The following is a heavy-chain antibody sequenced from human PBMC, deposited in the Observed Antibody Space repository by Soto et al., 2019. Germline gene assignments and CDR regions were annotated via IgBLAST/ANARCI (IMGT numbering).Heavy chain of an antibody. CDR1: GGSVISGGHS. V-gene: IGHV4-61*08. CDR2: IHYSGST. D-gene: IGHD6-13*01. Sequence: PSETLSRTGTVSGGSVISGGHSWSCIRQRPRRGLEWMGYIHYSGSTNYNPSLKSRVTISVDTSKNQFSLKLSSVTAADTAVYYCARFGDSSSVFAYWGQGTLVTVSS. CDR3: ARFGDSSSVFAY. J-gene: IGHJ4*02.